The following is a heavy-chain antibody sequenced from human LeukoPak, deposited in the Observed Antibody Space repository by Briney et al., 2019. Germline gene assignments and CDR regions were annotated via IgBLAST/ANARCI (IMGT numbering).Heavy chain of an antibody. CDR1: GGSIGGYY. CDR3: ARHAIYSGGYSFWFDP. D-gene: IGHD1-26*01. CDR2: VYNSEYT. J-gene: IGHJ5*02. Sequence: PSETLSLTCTVSGGSIGGYYWSWIRQPPGKGLEWIAYVYNSEYTNYNPSLKSRASISVATSKNLCPLRLTSVTAADTAVYYCARHAIYSGGYSFWFDPWGLGTLVTVS. V-gene: IGHV4-59*08.